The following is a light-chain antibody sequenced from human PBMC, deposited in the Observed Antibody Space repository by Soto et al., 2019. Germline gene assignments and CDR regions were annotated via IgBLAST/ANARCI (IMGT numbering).Light chain of an antibody. J-gene: IGLJ3*02. CDR3: AAWDDNLNGWV. CDR2: GDN. CDR1: TSNIGAPYD. Sequence: QSVLTQPPSVSGAPGQRVSISCTGSTSNIGAPYDVHWYQHLPGTAPKLLIYGDNNRPSGVPDRFSGSKSGTSASLAISGLQSDDEADYYCAAWDDNLNGWVFGGGTKLTVL. V-gene: IGLV1-40*01.